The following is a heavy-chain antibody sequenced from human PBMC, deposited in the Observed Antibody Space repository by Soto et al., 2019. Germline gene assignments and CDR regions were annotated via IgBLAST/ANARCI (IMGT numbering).Heavy chain of an antibody. CDR3: AREEEVEVGASQGAFDS. CDR1: GFTFSSYG. D-gene: IGHD1-26*01. V-gene: IGHV3-33*01. J-gene: IGHJ3*02. Sequence: GGSLRLSCAASGFTFSSYGMHWVRQAPGKGLEWVAVIWYDGSNKYYADSVKGRFTISRDNSKNTLYLQMNSLRAEDTAVYYCAREEEVEVGASQGAFDSWGHGTMVTVSS. CDR2: IWYDGSNK.